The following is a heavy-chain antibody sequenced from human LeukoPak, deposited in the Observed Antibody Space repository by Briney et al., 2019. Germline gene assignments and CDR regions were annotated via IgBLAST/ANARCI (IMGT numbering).Heavy chain of an antibody. CDR2: INHSGST. D-gene: IGHD6-13*01. CDR1: GGSFSGYY. Sequence: SETLSLTCAVYGGSFSGYYWSWIRQPPGKGLEWIGEINHSGSTNYNPSLKSRVTISVDTSKNQFSLKLTSVTAADTAVYYCARPPGIAAAWFDPWGQGTLVTVSS. J-gene: IGHJ5*02. V-gene: IGHV4-34*01. CDR3: ARPPGIAAAWFDP.